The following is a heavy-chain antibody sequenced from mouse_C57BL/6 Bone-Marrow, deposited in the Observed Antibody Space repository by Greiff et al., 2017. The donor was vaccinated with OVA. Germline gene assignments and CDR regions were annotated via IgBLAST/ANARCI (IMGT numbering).Heavy chain of an antibody. CDR3: AELTEAWGFDY. V-gene: IGHV1-64*01. CDR1: GYTFTSYW. Sequence: VQLQQPGAELVKPGASVKLSCKASGYTFTSYWMHWVKQRPGQGLEWIGMIHPTSGSTNYNEKFKSKATLTVDKSSSTAYRQLSSLTSEDSAVEYCAELTEAWGFDYWGQGTLVTVSA. J-gene: IGHJ3*01. D-gene: IGHD4-1*01. CDR2: IHPTSGST.